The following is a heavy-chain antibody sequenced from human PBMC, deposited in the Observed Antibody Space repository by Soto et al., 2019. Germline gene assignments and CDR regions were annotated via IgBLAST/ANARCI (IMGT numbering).Heavy chain of an antibody. CDR1: GFNFSDHY. V-gene: IGHV3-72*01. CDR3: AREFYDFWSGRSLYGMDV. CDR2: TRNKANSYTT. Sequence: XGFLRLSCAASGFNFSDHYMDWVRQAPGKGLEWVGRTRNKANSYTTEYAASVKGRFTISRDDSKNSLYVQMNSLKIEDTAVYYCAREFYDFWSGRSLYGMDVWGQGTTVTVSS. D-gene: IGHD3-3*01. J-gene: IGHJ6*02.